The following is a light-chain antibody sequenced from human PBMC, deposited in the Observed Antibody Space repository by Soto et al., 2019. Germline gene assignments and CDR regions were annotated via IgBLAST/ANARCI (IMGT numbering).Light chain of an antibody. Sequence: DIQMTQSPSTLSASVGGRVTITWRASQSISSWLAWYQQKPGKAPKLLIYDASSLESGVPSRFSGSGSGTEFTLTISSLQPDELATYDCQQYNSYSLTFGGETNVEIK. CDR1: QSISSW. J-gene: IGKJ4*01. CDR2: DAS. V-gene: IGKV1-5*01. CDR3: QQYNSYSLT.